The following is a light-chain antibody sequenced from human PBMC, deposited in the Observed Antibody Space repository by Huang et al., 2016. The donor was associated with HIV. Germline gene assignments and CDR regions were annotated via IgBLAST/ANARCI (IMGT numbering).Light chain of an antibody. CDR1: QNILNW. V-gene: IGKV1-5*03. CDR3: QQYNSHPYT. Sequence: DIQMTQSPSTLSASVGDRVTITCRASQNILNWLAWYQQKPGRAPSLVIYKTSTVQNGVPSRFSGSGSGTEFTLTISSLQPDDVATYYCQQYNSHPYTFGQGTKLDIK. J-gene: IGKJ2*01. CDR2: KTS.